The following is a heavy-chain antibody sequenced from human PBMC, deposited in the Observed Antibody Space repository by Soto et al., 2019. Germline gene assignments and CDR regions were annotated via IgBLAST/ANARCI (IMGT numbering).Heavy chain of an antibody. CDR1: DSPSVVPG. CDR2: IKPDGTYT. V-gene: IGHV3-74*01. D-gene: IGHD3-22*01. J-gene: IGHJ5*02. Sequence: PGGSLRSPVQPLDSPSVVPGCTGSANLQGGGLVWVSRIKPDGTYTTYADSVKGRFTISRDNAKNTLSLQMNSLTAEDTAVYYCAGGGSGYYNLWGQGTLVTVSS. CDR3: AGGGSGYYNL.